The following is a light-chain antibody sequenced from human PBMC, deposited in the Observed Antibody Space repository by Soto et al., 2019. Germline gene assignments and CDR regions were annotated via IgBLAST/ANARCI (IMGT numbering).Light chain of an antibody. J-gene: IGKJ2*01. Sequence: DIQMTQSPSSLSASVGDRVTITCRASQGISSYLNWYQQKPGKAPKLLIYAASSLQSGVPSRFSGSGSGTDFTLTISSLQPEDFATYYCQQSYSIMYTFGQGTKVDIK. CDR3: QQSYSIMYT. CDR1: QGISSY. CDR2: AAS. V-gene: IGKV1-39*01.